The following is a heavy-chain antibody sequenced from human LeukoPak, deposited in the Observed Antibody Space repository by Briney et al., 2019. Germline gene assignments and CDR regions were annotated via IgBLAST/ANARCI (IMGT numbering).Heavy chain of an antibody. CDR2: ISVGSDAT. D-gene: IGHD1-14*01. CDR1: GFTFSSYG. Sequence: GGSLRLSCAASGFTFSSYGMNWVRQAPGKGPEWISYISVGSDATYYADAVRGRFTISRDNSKNTLYLQMNSLRAEDTAVYHCAKDSDRGPEAFDIWGQGTMVTVSS. V-gene: IGHV3-48*01. J-gene: IGHJ3*02. CDR3: AKDSDRGPEAFDI.